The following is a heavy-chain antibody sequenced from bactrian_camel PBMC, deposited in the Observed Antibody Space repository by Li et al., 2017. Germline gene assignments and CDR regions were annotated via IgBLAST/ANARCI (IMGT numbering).Heavy chain of an antibody. CDR2: INSDGSNT. CDR1: GLTFSIWT. V-gene: IGHV3S6*01. Sequence: VQLVESGGGLVQPGGSLRLSCAASGLTFSIWTMKWVRQAPGKGLEWVSGINSDGSNTYYSDSVKGRFTISRDNAKSTVYLQLNSLKSEDSALYFCARSPATLDWGRGTQVTVS. J-gene: IGHJ4*01. D-gene: IGHD4*01. CDR3: ARSPATLD.